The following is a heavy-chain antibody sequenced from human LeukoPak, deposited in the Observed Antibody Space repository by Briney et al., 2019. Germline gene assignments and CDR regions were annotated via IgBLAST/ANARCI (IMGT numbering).Heavy chain of an antibody. CDR2: IYHSGST. CDR1: GASMRTYY. CDR3: ARTNYYGSGSYYPDL. V-gene: IGHV4-59*08. J-gene: IGHJ5*02. D-gene: IGHD3-10*01. Sequence: PSETLSLTCTVSGASMRTYYWSWIRQPPGKGLEWIGFIYHSGSTDYNPSLKSRGTISVDTSKNQFSLKLSSVTAADTAVYCCARTNYYGSGSYYPDLWGQGTLVTVSS.